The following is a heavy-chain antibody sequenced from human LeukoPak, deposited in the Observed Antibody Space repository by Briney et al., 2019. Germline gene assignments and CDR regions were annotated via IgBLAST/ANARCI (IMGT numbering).Heavy chain of an antibody. CDR1: GFTFSSYA. CDR3: ANYLSGSYYVFDY. CDR2: ISGSGGST. J-gene: IGHJ4*02. D-gene: IGHD1-26*01. Sequence: GGSLRLSCAASGFTFSSYAMSWVRQAPGKGLEWVSAISGSGGSTYYADSVKGRFTISRDNSKNTLYLQMNSLRAEDTAVYYCANYLSGSYYVFDYWGQGTLVTVPS. V-gene: IGHV3-23*01.